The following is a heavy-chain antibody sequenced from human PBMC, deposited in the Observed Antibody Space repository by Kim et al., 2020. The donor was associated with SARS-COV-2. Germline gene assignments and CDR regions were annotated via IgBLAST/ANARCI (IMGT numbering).Heavy chain of an antibody. CDR3: AKVYNIRWYYYYGMDV. D-gene: IGHD6-13*01. V-gene: IGHV3-9*01. Sequence: SVKGRFTISRDNAKNSLYLQMNSLRTEDTALYYCAKVYNIRWYYYYGMDVWGQGTTVTVSS. J-gene: IGHJ6*02.